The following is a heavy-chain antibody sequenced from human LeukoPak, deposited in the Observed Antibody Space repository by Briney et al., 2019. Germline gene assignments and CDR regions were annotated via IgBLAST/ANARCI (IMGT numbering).Heavy chain of an antibody. CDR3: AKSGVWGGSFHY. Sequence: GGSLRLSCAASGFTFSNYAMSWVRQAPGKGLEWVSGISNNGIGTYYADSVKGRFTISRDISEKTLSLQMSSLRAEDTAVYYCAKSGVWGGSFHYWGQGTPVIVSS. CDR1: GFTFSNYA. CDR2: ISNNGIGT. D-gene: IGHD7-27*01. V-gene: IGHV3-23*01. J-gene: IGHJ4*02.